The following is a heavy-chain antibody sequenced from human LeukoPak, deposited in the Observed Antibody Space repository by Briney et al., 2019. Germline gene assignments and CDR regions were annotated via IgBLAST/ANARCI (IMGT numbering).Heavy chain of an antibody. CDR1: GYTFTGYS. V-gene: IGHV7-4-1*02. Sequence: ASVKVSCKASGYTFTGYSINWLRQAPGQGLEWMGWITTSTGNPTYAQGFTGRFVFSLDTSVSTTYLHINSLKAEDTAVYYCAGDASTINFDYWGQGTLVTVSS. J-gene: IGHJ4*02. CDR3: AGDASTINFDY. CDR2: ITTSTGNP. D-gene: IGHD5/OR15-5a*01.